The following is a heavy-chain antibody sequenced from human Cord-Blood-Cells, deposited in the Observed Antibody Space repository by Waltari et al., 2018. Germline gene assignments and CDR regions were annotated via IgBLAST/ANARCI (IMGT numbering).Heavy chain of an antibody. Sequence: QMQLVESGGGVVQPGRSLRLSCAASGFTFSSYGMHWVRQAPGKGLEWVAVIWYDGSNKYYADAVKGRFTISRDNSKNTLYLQMNSLRAEDTAVYYCARVPEQLEYYFDYWGQGTLVTVSS. D-gene: IGHD6-6*01. V-gene: IGHV3-33*01. CDR3: ARVPEQLEYYFDY. J-gene: IGHJ4*02. CDR2: IWYDGSNK. CDR1: GFTFSSYG.